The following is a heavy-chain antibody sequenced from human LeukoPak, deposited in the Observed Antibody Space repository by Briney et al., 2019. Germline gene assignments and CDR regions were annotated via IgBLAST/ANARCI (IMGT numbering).Heavy chain of an antibody. CDR1: GYTFTSYG. J-gene: IGHJ4*02. CDR2: ISGNNDNA. CDR3: ARDGYVDY. V-gene: IGHV1-18*01. Sequence: GASVKVSCKASGYTFTSYGIAWVRQAPGQGLEWMGWISGNNDNANYAQKIRGRVTMTTDTSTSTAYMELRSLRSDDTAVYYCARDGYVDYWGQGTLVTVSS.